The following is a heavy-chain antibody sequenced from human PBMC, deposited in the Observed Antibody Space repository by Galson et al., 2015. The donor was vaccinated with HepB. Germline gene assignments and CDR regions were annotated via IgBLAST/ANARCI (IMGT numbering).Heavy chain of an antibody. CDR3: ARGDHDAFDI. V-gene: IGHV3-30*04. J-gene: IGHJ3*02. CDR2: ISYDGSNK. CDR1: GFTFSSYA. Sequence: SLRLSCAASGFTFSSYAMHWVRQAPGKGLEWVAVISYDGSNKYYADSVKGRFTISRDNSKNTLYLQMNSLRAEDTAVYYCARGDHDAFDIWGQGTMVTVSS.